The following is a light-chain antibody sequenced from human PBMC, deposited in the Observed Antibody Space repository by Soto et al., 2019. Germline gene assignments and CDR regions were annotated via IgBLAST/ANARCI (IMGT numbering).Light chain of an antibody. Sequence: QSALTQPRSVSGSPGQSVTITCTVSSSDVGGYNYVSWYQQYPGEVPKLLIYDVTKRPSGLPDRFSGSKSGNTASLIISGLQAEDEADYYCCSYAGSSTYVFGSGTKVTVL. CDR1: SSDVGGYNY. CDR3: CSYAGSSTYV. CDR2: DVT. V-gene: IGLV2-11*01. J-gene: IGLJ1*01.